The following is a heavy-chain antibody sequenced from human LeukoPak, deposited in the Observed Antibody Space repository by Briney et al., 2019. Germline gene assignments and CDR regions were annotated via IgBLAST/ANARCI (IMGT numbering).Heavy chain of an antibody. CDR3: ARGCSAGTPHNWFDP. CDR1: GGSMSSYY. J-gene: IGHJ5*02. V-gene: IGHV4-59*01. CDR2: IYYSGST. Sequence: SETLSLTCTVSGGSMSSYYWIWIRQPPGRGLEWIGYIYYSGSTYSNPSLKSRVTISVDTSKNQFSLKLSSVTAADTAVYYCARGCSAGTPHNWFDPWGQGTLVTVSS. D-gene: IGHD6-13*01.